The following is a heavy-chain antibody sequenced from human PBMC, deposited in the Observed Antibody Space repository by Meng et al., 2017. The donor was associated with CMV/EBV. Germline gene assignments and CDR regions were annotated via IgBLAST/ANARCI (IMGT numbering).Heavy chain of an antibody. J-gene: IGHJ4*02. V-gene: IGHV3-30-3*01. CDR1: GFTFSSYA. CDR2: ISYDGSNK. Sequence: QVPLVESGGGVVQPGRSLRLSCAASGFTFSSYAMHWVRQAPGKGLEWVAVISYDGSNKYYADSVKGRFTISRDNSKNTLYLQMNSLRAEDTAVYYCARARPLMDYWGQGTLVTVSS. D-gene: IGHD3-16*01. CDR3: ARARPLMDY.